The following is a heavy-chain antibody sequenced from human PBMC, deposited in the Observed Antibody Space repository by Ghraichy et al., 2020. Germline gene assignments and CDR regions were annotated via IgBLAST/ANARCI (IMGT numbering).Heavy chain of an antibody. CDR3: ARVELAAAGTGWFDP. J-gene: IGHJ5*02. CDR1: GGSISSSSYY. CDR2: IYYSGST. Sequence: SETLSLTCTVSGGSISSSSYYWGWIRQPPGKGLEWIGYIYYSGSTNYNPSLKSRVTISVDTSKNQFSLKLSSVTAADTAVYYCARVELAAAGTGWFDPWGQGTLVTVSS. V-gene: IGHV4-61*05. D-gene: IGHD6-13*01.